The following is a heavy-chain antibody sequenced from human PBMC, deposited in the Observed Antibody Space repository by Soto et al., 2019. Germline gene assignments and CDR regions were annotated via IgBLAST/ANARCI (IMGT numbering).Heavy chain of an antibody. CDR2: INSISSTI. CDR3: XXDXGCSGGSCYYYGMDV. J-gene: IGHJ6*02. Sequence: GGSLRLSCAASGFTFSSYSMNWVRQAPGKGLEWVSYINSISSTIYYADSVKGRFTXSXDNAXNSLYLQMNSLRDEDTAVYYXXXDXGCSGGSCYYYGMDVWDQGTTVTVSS. CDR1: GFTFSSYS. V-gene: IGHV3-48*02. D-gene: IGHD2-15*01.